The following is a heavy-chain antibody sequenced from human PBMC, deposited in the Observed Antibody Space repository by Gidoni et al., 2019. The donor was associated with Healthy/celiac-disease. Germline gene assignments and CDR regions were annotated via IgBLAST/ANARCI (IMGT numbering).Heavy chain of an antibody. CDR3: ATATNYGPYYFDY. D-gene: IGHD4-17*01. V-gene: IGHV1-24*01. Sequence: LKWMGGFDPEDGETIYAQKFQGRVTMTEDTSTDTAYMELSSLRSEDTAVYYCATATNYGPYYFDYWGQGTLVTVSS. J-gene: IGHJ4*02. CDR2: FDPEDGET.